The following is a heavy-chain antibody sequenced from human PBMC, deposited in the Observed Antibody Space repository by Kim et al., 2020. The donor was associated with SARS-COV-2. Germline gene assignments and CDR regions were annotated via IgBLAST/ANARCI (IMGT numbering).Heavy chain of an antibody. CDR2: LAHFGVS. V-gene: IGHV3-23*01. Sequence: GGSLRLSCAASGFNFREFAMNWVRQAPGKGLEWVAGLAHFGVSFDADSVKGRFTISRDISKNMLYLQMNNLKVDDTAVYYCAKISSSGAYSTSLGSWGQGTQVIVSS. CDR1: GFNFREFA. D-gene: IGHD1-26*01. J-gene: IGHJ5*01. CDR3: AKISSSGAYSTSLGS.